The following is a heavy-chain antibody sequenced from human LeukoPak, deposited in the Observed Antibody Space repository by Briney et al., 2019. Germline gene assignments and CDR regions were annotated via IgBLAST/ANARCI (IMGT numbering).Heavy chain of an antibody. D-gene: IGHD6-19*01. J-gene: IGHJ6*04. CDR3: ASGPDSSGWYRGPLYYYGMDV. V-gene: IGHV4-59*01. CDR2: IYYSGST. CDR1: GGSISSYY. Sequence: PSETLSLTCTLSGGSISSYYWSWIRQPPRKGLEWIGYIYYSGSTNYNPSLKSRVTISVDTSKNQFSLKLSSVTAADTAVYYCASGPDSSGWYRGPLYYYGMDVWGKGTTVTVCS.